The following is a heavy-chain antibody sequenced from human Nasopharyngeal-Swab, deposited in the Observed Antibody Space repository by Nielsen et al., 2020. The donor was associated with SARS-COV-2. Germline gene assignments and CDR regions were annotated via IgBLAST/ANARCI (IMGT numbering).Heavy chain of an antibody. J-gene: IGHJ6*02. CDR3: AREPPPCVAARPYYGMDV. V-gene: IGHV6-1*01. CDR1: GDSVPSNSAA. D-gene: IGHD6-6*01. Sequence: SQTLSLTCAISGDSVPSNSAAWNWIRPSPSRGLEWLGSTYYRSKWYHDYSVSVKSRITINPDTSKNQFSLQLNSVLPEDTAVYYCAREPPPCVAARPYYGMDVWGQGTTVTVSS. CDR2: TYYRSKWYH.